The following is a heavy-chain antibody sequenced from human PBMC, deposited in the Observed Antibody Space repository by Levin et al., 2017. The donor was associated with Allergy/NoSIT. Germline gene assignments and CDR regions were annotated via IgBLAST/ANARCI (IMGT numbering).Heavy chain of an antibody. CDR1: GYTFTSYD. V-gene: IGHV1-8*01. J-gene: IGHJ5*02. D-gene: IGHD6-6*01. CDR2: MNPNSGNT. Sequence: ASVKVSCKASGYTFTSYDINWVRQATGQGLEWMGWMNPNSGNTGYAQKFQGRVTMTRNTSISTAYMELSSLRSEDTAVYYCARASIAARPFRWFDPWGQGTLVTVSS. CDR3: ARASIAARPFRWFDP.